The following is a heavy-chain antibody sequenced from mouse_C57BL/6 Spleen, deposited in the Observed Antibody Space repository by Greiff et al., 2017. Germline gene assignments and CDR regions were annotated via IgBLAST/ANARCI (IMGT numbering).Heavy chain of an antibody. V-gene: IGHV1-72*01. J-gene: IGHJ2*01. CDR1: GYTFTSYW. CDR3: ARLGFDY. Sequence: QVQLQQPGAELVQPGASVKLSCKASGYTFTSYWMHWVKQRPGRGLEWIGRIATNSGGTKYNEKFKSKATLTVDKPSSTAYMQLSSLTSEGAAVYYCARLGFDYWGQGTTLTVSS. CDR2: IATNSGGT. D-gene: IGHD4-1*01.